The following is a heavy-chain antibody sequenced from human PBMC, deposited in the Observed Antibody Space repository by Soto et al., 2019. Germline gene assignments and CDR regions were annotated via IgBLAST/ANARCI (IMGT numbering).Heavy chain of an antibody. CDR1: GGTFSSYA. V-gene: IGHV1-69*13. J-gene: IGHJ4*02. CDR2: IIPIFGTA. CDR3: ARGILNSSGYYLPKYYFDY. Sequence: SVKVSCKASGGTFSSYAISWVRQAPGQGLEWMGGIIPIFGTANYAQKFQGRVTITADESTSTAYMELSSLRSEDTAVYYCARGILNSSGYYLPKYYFDYWGQGTLVTVSS. D-gene: IGHD3-22*01.